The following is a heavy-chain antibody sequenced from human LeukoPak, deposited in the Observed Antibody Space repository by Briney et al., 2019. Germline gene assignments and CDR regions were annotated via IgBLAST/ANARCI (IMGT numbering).Heavy chain of an antibody. CDR1: EFTFRTFP. V-gene: IGHV3-30*15. CDR3: ARGAGTTVYYIDV. J-gene: IGHJ6*03. D-gene: IGHD1-7*01. Sequence: PGGSLRLSCAASEFTFRTFPMHWVRQAPGKGLQWVAVISNDGVNQYYADSAKGRFTISRDNSKNTLFLQISSLTTEDTAVYYCARGAGTTVYYIDVWGKGTTVTVSS. CDR2: ISNDGVNQ.